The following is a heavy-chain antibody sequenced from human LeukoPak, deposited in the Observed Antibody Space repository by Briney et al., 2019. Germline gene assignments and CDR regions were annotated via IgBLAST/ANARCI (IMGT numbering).Heavy chain of an antibody. CDR1: GYSFTSYW. CDR3: ARRAYYYDRIGYCMAENFDY. J-gene: IGHJ4*02. V-gene: IGHV5-51*01. Sequence: GESLKISCKGSGYSFTSYWIGWVRQMPGKGLEWMGIIYPGDSDTRYSPSFQGQVTISADKSISTAYLQWSSLKASDTAMYYCARRAYYYDRIGYCMAENFDYWGQGTLVTVSS. CDR2: IYPGDSDT. D-gene: IGHD3-22*01.